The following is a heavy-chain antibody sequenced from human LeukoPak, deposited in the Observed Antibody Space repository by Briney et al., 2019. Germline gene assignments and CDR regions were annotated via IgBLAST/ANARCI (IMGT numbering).Heavy chain of an antibody. D-gene: IGHD6-13*01. CDR1: GGSFSGYY. V-gene: IGHV4-34*01. CDR2: INHSGST. J-gene: IGHJ4*02. CDR3: ARQGGSAAAGTVTFDF. Sequence: SETLSLTCAVYGGSFSGYYWSWIRQPPGKGLEWIGEINHSGSTNYNPSLKSRVTISVDTSKNQFSLKLSSVTAADTAVYYCARQGGSAAAGTVTFDFWGQGTLVTVSS.